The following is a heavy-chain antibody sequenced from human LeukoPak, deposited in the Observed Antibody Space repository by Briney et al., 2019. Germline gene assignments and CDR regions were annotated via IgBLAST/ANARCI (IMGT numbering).Heavy chain of an antibody. CDR3: ARDSVPYDSSGYGTPGYYFDY. D-gene: IGHD3-22*01. CDR2: INAGNGNT. V-gene: IGHV1-3*01. CDR1: GGTFSSYA. J-gene: IGHJ4*02. Sequence: ASVKVSCKASGGTFSSYAISWVRQAPGQGLEWMGWINAGNGNTKYSQKFQGRVTITRDTSASTAYMELSSLRSEDTAVYYCARDSVPYDSSGYGTPGYYFDYWGQGTLVTVSS.